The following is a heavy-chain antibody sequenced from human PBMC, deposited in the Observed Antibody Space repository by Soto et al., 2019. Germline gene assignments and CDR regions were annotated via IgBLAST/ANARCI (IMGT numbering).Heavy chain of an antibody. Sequence: SETLSLTCAVYGGSFSGYYWSWIRQPPGKGLEWIGEINHSGSTNYSPSLKSRVTISVDTSKNQFSLKLSSVTAADTAVYYCARGRRHWAAASGGNNNWFDPWGQGTLVTVSS. V-gene: IGHV4-34*01. CDR3: ARGRRHWAAASGGNNNWFDP. D-gene: IGHD6-13*01. CDR1: GGSFSGYY. J-gene: IGHJ5*02. CDR2: INHSGST.